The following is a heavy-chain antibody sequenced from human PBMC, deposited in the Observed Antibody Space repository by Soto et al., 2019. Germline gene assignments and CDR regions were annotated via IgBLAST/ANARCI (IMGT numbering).Heavy chain of an antibody. CDR2: IKQDGSEK. CDR1: GFTFSTYW. CDR3: ASTDYDSSGMDY. J-gene: IGHJ4*02. V-gene: IGHV3-7*05. Sequence: GGSLRLSCAASGFTFSTYWMSWVRQAPGKGREWVANIKQDGSEKYYVDSVKGRFTISRDNAKNSLYLQMNSLRAEDTAVYYCASTDYDSSGMDYWGQGTLVTVSS. D-gene: IGHD3-22*01.